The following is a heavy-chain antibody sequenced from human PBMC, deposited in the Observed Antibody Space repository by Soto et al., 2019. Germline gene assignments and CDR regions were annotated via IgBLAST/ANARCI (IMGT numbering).Heavy chain of an antibody. D-gene: IGHD2-2*01. Sequence: GGSLRLSCAASGFTFSTYAMSWVRQAPGKGLECVSAISGSGGTTYYADSVKGRFTISRDNSKNTLYLQMNSLRAEDTAVYYCAKDDRGYQLLLYYYYGMDVWGQGTTVTVSS. CDR3: AKDDRGYQLLLYYYYGMDV. CDR2: ISGSGGTT. J-gene: IGHJ6*02. CDR1: GFTFSTYA. V-gene: IGHV3-23*01.